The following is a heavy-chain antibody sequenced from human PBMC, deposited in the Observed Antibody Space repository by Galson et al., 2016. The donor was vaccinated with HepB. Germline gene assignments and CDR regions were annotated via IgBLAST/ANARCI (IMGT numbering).Heavy chain of an antibody. V-gene: IGHV1-18*01. CDR3: ARDGTTGGTGSFYYYHGMDV. J-gene: IGHJ6*02. CDR1: GYPFTSYG. CDR2: ISADLGDT. D-gene: IGHD1-7*01. Sequence: SVKVSCKASGYPFTSYGISWVRQAPGQGLEWMGWISADLGDTNYAQNLQGRVTLTTDTSTSTVYMELRGLRSDDTAVYYCARDGTTGGTGSFYYYHGMDVWGQGTAVTVSS.